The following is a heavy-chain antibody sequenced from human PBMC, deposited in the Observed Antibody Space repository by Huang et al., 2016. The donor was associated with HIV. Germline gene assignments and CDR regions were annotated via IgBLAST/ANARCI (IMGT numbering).Heavy chain of an antibody. J-gene: IGHJ4*02. D-gene: IGHD3-22*01. V-gene: IGHV3-30*02. CDR3: AKFGSSGYLPRYSFDY. Sequence: QVQLVESGGGVVQPGGSLRLSCAASGFTFSSYGMHWVRQAPGKGLEWVAVIQYDGSNRYYADAVKGRFTISRDNSKNTLYLQMNSLRAEDTAVYFCAKFGSSGYLPRYSFDYWGQGTLVTVSS. CDR1: GFTFSSYG. CDR2: IQYDGSNR.